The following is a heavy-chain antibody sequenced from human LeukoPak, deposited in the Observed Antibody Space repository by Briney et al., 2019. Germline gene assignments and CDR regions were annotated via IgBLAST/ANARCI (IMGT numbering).Heavy chain of an antibody. V-gene: IGHV1-2*02. CDR2: INPNSGGT. CDR3: ARDVQWLVLKSYFDY. CDR1: GYTFTGYY. Sequence: ASVKVSCKASGYTFTGYYMHLVRQAPGQGLEWMGWINPNSGGTNYAQKFQGRVTMTRDTSISTAYMELSRLRSDDTAVYYCARDVQWLVLKSYFDYWGQGTLVTVSS. D-gene: IGHD6-19*01. J-gene: IGHJ4*02.